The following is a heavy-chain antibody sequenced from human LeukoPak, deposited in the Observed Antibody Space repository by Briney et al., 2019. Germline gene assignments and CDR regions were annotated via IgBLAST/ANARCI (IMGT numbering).Heavy chain of an antibody. Sequence: GGSLRLSCAASGFTFRDYTMSWVRQAPGKGLEWVSGINWNGGSTGYADSVKGRFTISRDNAKNSLYLQMNSLRAEDTALYYCARVIESGFSSGPTGHYFDYWGQGTLVTVSS. J-gene: IGHJ4*02. CDR2: INWNGGST. CDR1: GFTFRDYT. V-gene: IGHV3-20*04. CDR3: ARVIESGFSSGPTGHYFDY. D-gene: IGHD6-19*01.